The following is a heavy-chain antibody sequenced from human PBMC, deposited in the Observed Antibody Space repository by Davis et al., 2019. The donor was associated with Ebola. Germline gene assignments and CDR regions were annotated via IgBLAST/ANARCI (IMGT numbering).Heavy chain of an antibody. CDR1: GGSISSGGYY. CDR2: IYYSGST. D-gene: IGHD3-22*01. J-gene: IGHJ5*02. Sequence: PSETLSLTCTVSGGSISSGGYYWSWIRQHPGKGLEWIGYIYYSGSTYYNPSLKSRVTISVDTSKNQFSLKLSSVTAADTAVYYCARGSHYYDYNWFDPWGQGTLVTVSS. V-gene: IGHV4-31*03. CDR3: ARGSHYYDYNWFDP.